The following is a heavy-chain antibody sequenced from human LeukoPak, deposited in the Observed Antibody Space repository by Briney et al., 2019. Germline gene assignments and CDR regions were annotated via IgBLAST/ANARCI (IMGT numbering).Heavy chain of an antibody. CDR2: TYYRSKWYN. CDR1: GDSVSSNSAA. Sequence: SQTLSLTCAISGDSVSSNSAAWNWIRQSPSRGLEWLGRTYYRSKWYNDYAVSVKSRITINPDTSKNQFSLQLNSVTPEDTAVYYCARVSYYDFWSGYYAFDYWGQGTLVTVSS. D-gene: IGHD3-3*01. V-gene: IGHV6-1*01. J-gene: IGHJ4*02. CDR3: ARVSYYDFWSGYYAFDY.